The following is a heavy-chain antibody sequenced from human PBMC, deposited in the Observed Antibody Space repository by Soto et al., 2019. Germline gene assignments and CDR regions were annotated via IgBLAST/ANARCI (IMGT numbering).Heavy chain of an antibody. CDR3: ARGISGSYAPFDY. CDR1: GGSISSGGYY. D-gene: IGHD3-16*01. V-gene: IGHV4-31*03. Sequence: QVQLQESGPGLVKPSQTLSLTCTVSGGSISSGGYYWSWIRQHPGKGLEWIGYIYYSGSTYYNPSLKSRVTISAATSKNQFSLKLSSVTAADTAVYYCARGISGSYAPFDYWGQGTLVTVSS. CDR2: IYYSGST. J-gene: IGHJ4*02.